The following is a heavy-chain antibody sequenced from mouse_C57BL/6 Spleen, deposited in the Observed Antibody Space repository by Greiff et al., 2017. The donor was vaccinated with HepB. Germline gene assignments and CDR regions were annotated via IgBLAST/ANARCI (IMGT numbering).Heavy chain of an antibody. Sequence: VQLQQPGTELVKPGASVKLSCKASGYTFTSYWMHWVKQRPGQGLEWIGNINPCNGGTNYNEKFKSKATLTVDKFSRTAYMQLSSLTSEDSAVYYCARWGNWGNYFDYWGQGTTLTVSS. J-gene: IGHJ2*01. CDR1: GYTFTSYW. CDR3: ARWGNWGNYFDY. D-gene: IGHD4-1*01. CDR2: INPCNGGT. V-gene: IGHV1-53*01.